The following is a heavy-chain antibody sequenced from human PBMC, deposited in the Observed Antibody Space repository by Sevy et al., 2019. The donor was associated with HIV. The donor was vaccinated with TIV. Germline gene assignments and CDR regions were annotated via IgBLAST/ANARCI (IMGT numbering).Heavy chain of an antibody. CDR1: GFTFSNNG. J-gene: IGHJ3*02. D-gene: IGHD2-8*02. CDR3: ARDRKVHLVVYAIPFDAVDM. V-gene: IGHV3-30*02. CDR2: MRNDGSSE. Sequence: GGSLRLSCTASGFTFSNNGMHWVRQAPGKGLEWVAFMRNDGSSEYYADSVKGRFTISRDNSKNTLYLQMSGLRAEDTAVYYCARDRKVHLVVYAIPFDAVDMWGQGTMVTVSS.